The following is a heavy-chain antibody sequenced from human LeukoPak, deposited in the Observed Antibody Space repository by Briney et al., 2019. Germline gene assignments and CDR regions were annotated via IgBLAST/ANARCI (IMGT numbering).Heavy chain of an antibody. J-gene: IGHJ5*02. V-gene: IGHV4-34*01. CDR3: AREGYGSGSYYRPQNWFDP. CDR2: INHSGST. D-gene: IGHD3-10*01. Sequence: SETLSPTCAVYGGSFSGYYWSWIRQPPGKGLEWIGEINHSGSTNYNPSLKSRVTISVDTSKNQFSLRLTSVTAADTALYYCAREGYGSGSYYRPQNWFDPWGQGTLVTVSS. CDR1: GGSFSGYY.